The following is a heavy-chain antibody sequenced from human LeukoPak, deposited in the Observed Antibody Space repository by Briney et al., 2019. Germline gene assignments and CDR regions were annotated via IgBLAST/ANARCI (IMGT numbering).Heavy chain of an antibody. CDR3: ASYHFVATFDP. CDR1: GFTFSSYG. V-gene: IGHV3-30*03. D-gene: IGHD3-3*01. CDR2: ISYDGSNK. J-gene: IGHJ5*02. Sequence: GGSLRLSCAASGFTFSSYGMHWVRQAPGKGLEWVAVISYDGSNKYYADSVKGRFTISRDNSKNTLYLQMNSLRAEDTAVYYCASYHFVATFDPWGQGTLVTVSS.